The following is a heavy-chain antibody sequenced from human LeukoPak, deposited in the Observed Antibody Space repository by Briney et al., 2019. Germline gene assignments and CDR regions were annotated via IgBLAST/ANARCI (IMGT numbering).Heavy chain of an antibody. D-gene: IGHD6-19*01. CDR1: GFPFSIYE. V-gene: IGHV3-48*03. CDR3: ALLAVASDFDY. CDR2: IGSSGTTR. Sequence: GGSLRLSCAVSGFPFSIYEMNCVRQAPGNGLVWLPNIGSSGTTRNYADSVEGRFSISRANAKNSLYLQMNSLRVEDTGVYYCALLAVASDFDYWGQGALVTVSS. J-gene: IGHJ4*02.